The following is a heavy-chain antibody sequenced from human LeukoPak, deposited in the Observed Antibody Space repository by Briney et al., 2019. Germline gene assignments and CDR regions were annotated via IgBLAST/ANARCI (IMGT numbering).Heavy chain of an antibody. J-gene: IGHJ3*02. CDR3: ARNASSLGAGAFDI. CDR1: GGSISSSSLY. CDR2: VYYSGST. Sequence: SETLSLTCTVFGGSISSSSLYWDWIRQPPGKGLEWIGTVYYSGSTYYNPSLKSRVPISVDTPKNQFSLRLSSVTAADTALYYCARNASSLGAGAFDIWGQGTMVTVSS. V-gene: IGHV4-39*01. D-gene: IGHD2-2*01.